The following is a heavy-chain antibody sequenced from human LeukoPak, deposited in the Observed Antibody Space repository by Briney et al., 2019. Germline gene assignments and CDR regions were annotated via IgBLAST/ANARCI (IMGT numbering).Heavy chain of an antibody. D-gene: IGHD2-15*01. CDR3: ARRFVSCSGGSCYSWYDY. J-gene: IGHJ4*02. CDR2: ISSSGSTI. Sequence: PGGSLRLSCAASGFTSSSYSMNWVRQAPGKGLEWVSYISSSGSTINYADSVKGRFTISRDNAKNSLYLQMNSLRAEDTAVYYCARRFVSCSGGSCYSWYDYWGQGTLVTVSS. CDR1: GFTSSSYS. V-gene: IGHV3-48*04.